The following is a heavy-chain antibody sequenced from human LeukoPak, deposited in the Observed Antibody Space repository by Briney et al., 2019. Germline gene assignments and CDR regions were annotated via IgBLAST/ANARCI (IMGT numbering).Heavy chain of an antibody. Sequence: PGGSLRLSCAASGFTFSSYEMNWVRQAPGKGLEWVSYISSSGSTIYYADSVKGRFTISRDNAKKSLYLQMNSLRAEDTAVYYCARESGGGYSYEDYWGQGTLVTVSS. V-gene: IGHV3-48*03. J-gene: IGHJ4*02. CDR2: ISSSGSTI. CDR3: ARESGGGYSYEDY. CDR1: GFTFSSYE. D-gene: IGHD5-18*01.